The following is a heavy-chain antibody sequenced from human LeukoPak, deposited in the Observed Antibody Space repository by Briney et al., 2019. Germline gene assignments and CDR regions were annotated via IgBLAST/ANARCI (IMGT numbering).Heavy chain of an antibody. CDR1: GGSLRSSSYD. Sequence: SETLSLTCAVSGGSLRSSSYDWGWIRQPPGKGLEWIGTIYYSGSTYYNPSLKSRVTISVDTSKNQFSLKLSSVTAADTAVYYCARDRPNWNYDYWGQGTLVTVSS. J-gene: IGHJ4*02. D-gene: IGHD1-7*01. CDR2: IYYSGST. V-gene: IGHV4-39*07. CDR3: ARDRPNWNYDY.